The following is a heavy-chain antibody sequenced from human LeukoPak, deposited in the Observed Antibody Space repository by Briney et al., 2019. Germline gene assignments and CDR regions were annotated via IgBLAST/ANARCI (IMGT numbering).Heavy chain of an antibody. V-gene: IGHV1-2*02. CDR2: INPNGGGT. D-gene: IGHD3-10*01. J-gene: IGHJ3*02. Sequence: GASVKVSCKASGHTFTDYYIHWVRQAPGQGLQWMGWINPNGGGTNYEEEFRGRVTMTRDTSLSTAYMELSRLRSDDTAVYSCARAPQLLCFGDFPFGAFDIWGQGTMVTVSS. CDR1: GHTFTDYY. CDR3: ARAPQLLCFGDFPFGAFDI.